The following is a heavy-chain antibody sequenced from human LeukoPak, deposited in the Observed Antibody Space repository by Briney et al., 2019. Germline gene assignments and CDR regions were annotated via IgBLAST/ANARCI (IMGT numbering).Heavy chain of an antibody. CDR3: ARAPYSSNFDY. J-gene: IGHJ4*02. CDR2: IYYSGNT. D-gene: IGHD6-13*01. Sequence: SETLSLTCTVSGGSISIYYWSWIRQPPGQGLEWIGYIYYSGNTHYNPSLKSRVIISVDTSKSQFSLTLTSVTAADTAVYYCARAPYSSNFDYWGQGTLVTVSS. V-gene: IGHV4-59*01. CDR1: GGSISIYY.